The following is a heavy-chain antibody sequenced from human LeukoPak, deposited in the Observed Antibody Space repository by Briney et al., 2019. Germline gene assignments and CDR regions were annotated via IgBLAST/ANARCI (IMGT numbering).Heavy chain of an antibody. CDR2: ISSSSSYI. D-gene: IGHD1-26*01. V-gene: IGHV3-21*01. CDR3: ARVKREWLVGATMFYDY. Sequence: PGGPLRLSCAASGFTFSSYSMNWVRQAPGKGLEWVSSISSSSSYIYYADSVKGRFTISRDNAKNSLYLQMNSLRAEDTAVYYCARVKREWLVGATMFYDYWGQGTLVTVSS. CDR1: GFTFSSYS. J-gene: IGHJ4*02.